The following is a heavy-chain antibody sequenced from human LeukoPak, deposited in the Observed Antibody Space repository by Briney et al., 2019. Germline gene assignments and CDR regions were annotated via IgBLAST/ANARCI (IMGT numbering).Heavy chain of an antibody. CDR1: RFFLISYA. CDR3: VRSRYYYDSSGYPADN. CDR2: IHSTGGRR. J-gene: IGHJ4*02. V-gene: IGHV3-64*02. Sequence: GGGLRLSRVHSRFFLISYAFYWVRQDPGEGLEYVSGIHSTGGRRNYVDSVKGRFTISRDNSKNTLYLHMGSLRAEDMAVYYCVRSRYYYDSSGYPADNWGQGTLVTVSS. D-gene: IGHD3-22*01.